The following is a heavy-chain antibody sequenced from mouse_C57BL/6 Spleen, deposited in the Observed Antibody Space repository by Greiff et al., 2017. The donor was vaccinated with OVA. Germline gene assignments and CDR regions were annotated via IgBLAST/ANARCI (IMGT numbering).Heavy chain of an antibody. D-gene: IGHD2-4*01. V-gene: IGHV1-63*01. J-gene: IGHJ3*01. CDR3: ARRDYDYDGGAWFAY. CDR2: IYPGGGYT. Sequence: QVQLKQSGAELVRPGTSVKMSCKASGYTFTNYWIGWAKQRPGHGLEWIGDIYPGGGYTNYNEKFKGKATLTADKSSSTAYMQFSSLTSEDSAIYYCARRDYDYDGGAWFAYWGQGTLVTVSA. CDR1: GYTFTNYW.